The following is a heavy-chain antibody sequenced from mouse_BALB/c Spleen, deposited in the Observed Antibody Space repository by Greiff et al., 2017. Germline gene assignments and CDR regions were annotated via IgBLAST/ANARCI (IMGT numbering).Heavy chain of an antibody. CDR3: ARRLLRYYAMDY. J-gene: IGHJ4*01. CDR2: ISNGGGST. Sequence: EVKLQESGGGLVQPGGSLKLSCAASGFTFSSYTMSWVRQTPEKRLEWVAYISNGGGSTYYPDTVKGRFTISRDNAKNTLYLQMSSLKSEDTAMYYCARRLLRYYAMDYWGQGTSVTVSS. D-gene: IGHD1-1*01. CDR1: GFTFSSYT. V-gene: IGHV5-12-2*01.